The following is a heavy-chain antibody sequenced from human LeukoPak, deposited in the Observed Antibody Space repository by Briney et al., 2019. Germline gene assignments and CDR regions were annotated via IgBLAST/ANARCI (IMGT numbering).Heavy chain of an antibody. Sequence: GGSLTLSCAASGFNFSNYWMHWVRQAPGKGLVWVSHINTDGSSATYGDPAKGRFTVSRDDAKNTLFLQMSSLRVEDMAVYYCARGTAETAGIDYWGQGTLVTVSS. J-gene: IGHJ4*02. CDR2: INTDGSSA. CDR1: GFNFSNYW. V-gene: IGHV3-74*01. D-gene: IGHD6-13*01. CDR3: ARGTAETAGIDY.